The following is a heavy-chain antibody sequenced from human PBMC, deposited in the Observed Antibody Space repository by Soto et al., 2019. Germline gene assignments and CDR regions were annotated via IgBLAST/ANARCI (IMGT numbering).Heavy chain of an antibody. CDR1: GFTFSSYA. J-gene: IGHJ3*02. Sequence: EVQLLESGGGLVQPGGSLRLSCAASGFTFSSYAMSWVRQAPGKGLEWVSAISGSGGSTYYADSVKGRFTISRDNSKNTLYLQMNSLRAEDTAVYYCAKDPVVVVVAATEAAFDIWGQGTRVTASS. V-gene: IGHV3-23*01. CDR3: AKDPVVVVVAATEAAFDI. D-gene: IGHD2-15*01. CDR2: ISGSGGST.